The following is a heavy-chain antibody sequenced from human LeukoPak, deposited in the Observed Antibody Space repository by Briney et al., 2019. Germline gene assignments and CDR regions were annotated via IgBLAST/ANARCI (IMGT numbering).Heavy chain of an antibody. CDR1: GGSISSYY. CDR2: IYYSGST. Sequence: SETLSLTCTLSGGSISSYYWSWIRQPPGKGLEWIGYIYYSGSTNYNPSLKSRVTISVDTSKNQFSLKLSSVTAADTAVYYCARDREDYYDSSGYHNWFDPWGKGTLVTVSS. J-gene: IGHJ5*02. CDR3: ARDREDYYDSSGYHNWFDP. D-gene: IGHD3-22*01. V-gene: IGHV4-59*01.